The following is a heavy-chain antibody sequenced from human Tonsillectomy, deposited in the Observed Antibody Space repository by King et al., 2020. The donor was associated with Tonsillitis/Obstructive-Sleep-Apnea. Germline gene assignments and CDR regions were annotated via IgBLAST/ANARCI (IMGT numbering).Heavy chain of an antibody. CDR2: ISGDGGST. D-gene: IGHD2-15*01. V-gene: IGHV3-43*02. Sequence: VQLVESGGGVVQPGGSLRLSCAASGFTFDDYAMHWVRQAPGKGLEWVSLISGDGGSTYYADSVKGRFTISRDNSKNSLYLQMNSLRTEDTALYYCAKGEDCMVGSCSYSYYIEIWGAGATGTVSS. J-gene: IGHJ6*03. CDR1: GFTFDDYA. CDR3: AKGEDCMVGSCSYSYYIEI.